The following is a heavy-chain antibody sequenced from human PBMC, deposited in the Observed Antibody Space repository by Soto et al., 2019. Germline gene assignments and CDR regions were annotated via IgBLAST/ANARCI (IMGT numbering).Heavy chain of an antibody. CDR2: TYYRSQWYH. J-gene: IGHJ5*01. V-gene: IGHV6-1*01. CDR3: ARDPGSNYWFGS. Sequence: PSQTLSLTCAISGDSVSSNSAAWNWIRQSPSRGLEWLGRTYYRSQWYHEDAVSVKSRITINADTSENQVSLQLNSGTPEDTALYYRARDPGSNYWFGSWGQGTLVTVS. CDR1: GDSVSSNSAA. D-gene: IGHD1-1*01.